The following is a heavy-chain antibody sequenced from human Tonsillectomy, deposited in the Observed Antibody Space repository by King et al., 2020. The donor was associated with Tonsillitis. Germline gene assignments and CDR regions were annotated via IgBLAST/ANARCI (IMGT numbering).Heavy chain of an antibody. CDR3: ARVGGAASGDFGMDV. D-gene: IGHD3-16*01. CDR1: GASMSNNF. Sequence: QLQESGPGLVKPSETLSLTCTVSGASMSNNFWTWIRQPPGKGLEWIAYIYSSGSTDYNPSLKSRVTISIDTSKNQFSLNLTSVTAAVPAVYYCARVGGAASGDFGMDVWGQGTTVTVSS. V-gene: IGHV4-59*01. CDR2: IYSSGST. J-gene: IGHJ6*02.